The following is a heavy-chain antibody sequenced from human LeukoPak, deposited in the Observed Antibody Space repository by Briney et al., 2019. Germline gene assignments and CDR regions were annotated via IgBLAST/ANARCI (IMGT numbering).Heavy chain of an antibody. CDR3: ARAARLSTIDY. Sequence: SETLSLTCTVSGGSISSYYWSWIRQPQGKGMEWMAYIYYSGSTNYNPSLKSRVRISVDTSKNQFSLTLSSVTAADSAVYYCARAARLSTIDYLGQGTLVTVSS. J-gene: IGHJ4*02. CDR1: GGSISSYY. V-gene: IGHV4-59*01. CDR2: IYYSGST. D-gene: IGHD2/OR15-2a*01.